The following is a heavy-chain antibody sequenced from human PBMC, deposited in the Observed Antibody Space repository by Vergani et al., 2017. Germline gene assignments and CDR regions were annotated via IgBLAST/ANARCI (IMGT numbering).Heavy chain of an antibody. J-gene: IGHJ4*02. CDR1: GFTFSSYS. D-gene: IGHD1-26*01. CDR3: ARGWELLQGGEDY. V-gene: IGHV3-21*01. CDR2: ISSSSSYI. Sequence: EVQLVESGGGLVKPGGSLRLSCAASGFTFSSYSMNWVRQAPGKGLEWVSSISSSSSYIYYADSVKGRFTISRDNAKNSLYLQMNSLRAEDTAVYYCARGWELLQGGEDYCGQGTLVTVSS.